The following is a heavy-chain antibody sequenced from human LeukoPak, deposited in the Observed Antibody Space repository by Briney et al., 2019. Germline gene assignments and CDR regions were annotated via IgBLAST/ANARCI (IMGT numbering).Heavy chain of an antibody. CDR1: GFTFSCYS. CDR2: ISSSSSYI. D-gene: IGHD5-12*01. CDR3: AISLATYDRFDP. J-gene: IGHJ5*02. V-gene: IGHV3-21*01. Sequence: GGSLRPSWAASGFTFSCYSMNLVRQAPGKGLEWVSSISSSSSYIYYADSVKGRFTISTHNAKNSLYLQMNSLRAEDTAVYYCAISLATYDRFDPWGQGTLVTVSS.